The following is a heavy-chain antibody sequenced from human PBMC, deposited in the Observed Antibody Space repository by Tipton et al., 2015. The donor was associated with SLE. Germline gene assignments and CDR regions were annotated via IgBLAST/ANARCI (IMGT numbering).Heavy chain of an antibody. CDR1: GGSFSGNY. CDR3: ARGGYYYDSSGYADFDY. V-gene: IGHV4-34*01. CDR2: INHSGST. D-gene: IGHD3-22*01. J-gene: IGHJ4*02. Sequence: TLSLTCAVYGGSFSGNYWSWIRQPPGKGLEWIGEINHSGSTNYNPSLESRVTISVDTSKNQFSLKLSSVTAADTAVYYCARGGYYYDSSGYADFDYWGQGTLVTVSS.